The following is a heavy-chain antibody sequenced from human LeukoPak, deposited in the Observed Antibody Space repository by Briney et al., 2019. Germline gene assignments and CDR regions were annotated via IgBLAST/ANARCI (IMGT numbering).Heavy chain of an antibody. Sequence: PGGSLRPSCAASGFTFSSYGMHWVRQAPGKGLEWVAVIWYDGSNKYYADSVKGRFTISRDNSKNTLYLQMSSLRAEDTAVYYCASNLVAGTFDIWGQGTMVTVSS. J-gene: IGHJ3*02. CDR2: IWYDGSNK. V-gene: IGHV3-33*01. D-gene: IGHD6-19*01. CDR1: GFTFSSYG. CDR3: ASNLVAGTFDI.